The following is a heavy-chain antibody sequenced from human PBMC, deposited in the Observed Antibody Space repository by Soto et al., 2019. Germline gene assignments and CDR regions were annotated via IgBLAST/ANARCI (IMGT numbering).Heavy chain of an antibody. Sequence: SETLSLTCTVSGGSISSYYWSWIRQPPGKGLEWIGYIYYSGSTNYNPSLKSRVTISVDTSKNQFSLKLSSVTAADTAVYYCATTQYGGNNWFDPWGQGTLVTVYS. CDR3: ATTQYGGNNWFDP. J-gene: IGHJ5*02. CDR2: IYYSGST. D-gene: IGHD5-12*01. V-gene: IGHV4-59*01. CDR1: GGSISSYY.